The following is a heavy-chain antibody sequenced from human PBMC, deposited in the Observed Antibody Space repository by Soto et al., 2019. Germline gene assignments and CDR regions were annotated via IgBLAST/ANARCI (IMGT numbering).Heavy chain of an antibody. D-gene: IGHD4-17*01. CDR1: GGSISSGDYY. CDR3: ARAIDYGDLDY. J-gene: IGHJ4*02. V-gene: IGHV4-30-4*01. CDR2: IYYSGST. Sequence: QVQLQESGPGLVKPSQTLSLTCTVSGGSISSGDYYWSWIRQPPGKGLEWIGYIYYSGSTYYNPSIKSRSTLSVDTSKHQFSLKLSSVTAADTAVYYCARAIDYGDLDYWGQGTLVTVSS.